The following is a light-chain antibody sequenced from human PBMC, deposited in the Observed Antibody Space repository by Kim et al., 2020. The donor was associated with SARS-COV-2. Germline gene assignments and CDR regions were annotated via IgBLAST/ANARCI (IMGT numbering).Light chain of an antibody. V-gene: IGLV3-1*01. CDR2: DDN. Sequence: SYELTQPPSVSVSPGQTASITCSGDKLGYKYVCWYQQKPGQSPVLVISDDNKRPSGIPERFSGSNSGNTAALTISGTQAMDEADYYCQAWDSSTAVFGGGTQLTVL. J-gene: IGLJ3*02. CDR1: KLGYKY. CDR3: QAWDSSTAV.